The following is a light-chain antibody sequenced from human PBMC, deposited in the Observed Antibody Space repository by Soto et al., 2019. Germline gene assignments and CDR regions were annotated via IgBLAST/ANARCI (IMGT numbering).Light chain of an antibody. CDR3: QQYDSWPIT. Sequence: ETVMTQSPATLSVSPGESATLSCRASQSIRSNLAWYPQKPGQSPRLLIYGASTRAAGIPPRFSGSGSGTDFSLTFSGLQSEDFAIYYCQQYDSWPITFGQGTRLEIK. CDR1: QSIRSN. CDR2: GAS. V-gene: IGKV3-15*01. J-gene: IGKJ5*01.